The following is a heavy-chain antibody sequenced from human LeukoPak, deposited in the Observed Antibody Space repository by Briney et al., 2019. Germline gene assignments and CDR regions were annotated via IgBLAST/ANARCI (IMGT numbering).Heavy chain of an antibody. CDR2: ISAHSGGT. CDR1: GYTFISYG. V-gene: IGHV1-18*01. J-gene: IGHJ4*02. CDR3: AKVKSSSWYRGLIY. Sequence: ASVKVSCKASGYTFISYGIIWVRQAPGQGLEWMGWISAHSGGTNYAQNLQGRVTMTTDTSTSTAYMELRSLRSDDTAVYYCAKVKSSSWYRGLIYWGQGTLVTVSS. D-gene: IGHD6-19*01.